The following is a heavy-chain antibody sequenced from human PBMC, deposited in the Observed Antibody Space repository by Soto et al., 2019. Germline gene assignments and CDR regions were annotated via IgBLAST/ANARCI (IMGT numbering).Heavy chain of an antibody. D-gene: IGHD2-21*01. J-gene: IGHJ4*02. Sequence: EVRLLESGGGLVQPGGSLRLSFAASGFTFSVYAMSWVRQAPGKGLEWVSGISGSGDSTHYADSVKGRFTFSRDNSKSMLYVQTNGLRAEATAIYYCAKALCGGFTYWGQGTLVTVSS. V-gene: IGHV3-23*01. CDR3: AKALCGGFTY. CDR1: GFTFSVYA. CDR2: ISGSGDST.